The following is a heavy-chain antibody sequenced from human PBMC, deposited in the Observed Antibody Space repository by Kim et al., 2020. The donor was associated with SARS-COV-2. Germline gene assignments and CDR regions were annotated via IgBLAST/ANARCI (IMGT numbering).Heavy chain of an antibody. Sequence: ASVKVSCKVSGDTLTELSMHWVRQAPGKGLEWMGGFDPEDAETIYTQKFQGRVTMTEDTSTDTAYMELSSLRSEDTAVYYCGALRYYYGMDVWGQGPTVTVSS. CDR1: GDTLTELS. CDR2: FDPEDAET. CDR3: GALRYYYGMDV. J-gene: IGHJ6*02. V-gene: IGHV1-24*01.